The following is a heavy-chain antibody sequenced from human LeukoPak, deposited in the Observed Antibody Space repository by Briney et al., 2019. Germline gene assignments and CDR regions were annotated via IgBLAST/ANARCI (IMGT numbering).Heavy chain of an antibody. V-gene: IGHV4-34*01. J-gene: IGHJ4*02. CDR1: GGSFSGYY. CDR2: INRSGST. D-gene: IGHD3-10*01. Sequence: SETLSLTCAVYGGSFSGYYWSWIRQPPGKGLEWIGEINRSGSTNYNPSLKSRVTISVDTSKNQFSLKLSSVTAADTAVYYCARVKIGSGSYYHYWGQGTLVTVSS. CDR3: ARVKIGSGSYYHY.